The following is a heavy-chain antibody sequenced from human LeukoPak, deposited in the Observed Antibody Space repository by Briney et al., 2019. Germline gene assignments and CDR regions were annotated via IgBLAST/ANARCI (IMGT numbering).Heavy chain of an antibody. J-gene: IGHJ6*02. D-gene: IGHD1-26*01. V-gene: IGHV3-30*02. CDR3: VKGKWEDNHYYYGLDV. CDR1: AFSFSSYG. Sequence: PGGSLRLSCAASAFSFSSYGMHWVRQAPGKGLEWVALIWYDGSNRYYGDSVKGRFTISRDNSKNTVDLQMNSLRPDDTAVYFCVKGKWEDNHYYYGLDVWGQGTTVSVAS. CDR2: IWYDGSNR.